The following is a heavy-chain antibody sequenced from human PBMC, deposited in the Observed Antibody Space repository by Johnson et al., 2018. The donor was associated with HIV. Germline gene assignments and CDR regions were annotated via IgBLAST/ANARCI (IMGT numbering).Heavy chain of an antibody. CDR3: ARGSTVTTLSGAFDI. J-gene: IGHJ3*02. CDR1: GFTFSNYG. D-gene: IGHD4-11*01. CDR2: IWFDGNTE. V-gene: IGHV3-33*01. Sequence: QMQLVESGGGVVQPGGSLRLSCAASGFTFSNYGMHWVRQAPGKGLEWVAIIWFDGNTEYYADSVKGRFTISRDNAKNTLYLQMNSLRAEDTAVYYCARGSTVTTLSGAFDIWGQGTLVTVSS.